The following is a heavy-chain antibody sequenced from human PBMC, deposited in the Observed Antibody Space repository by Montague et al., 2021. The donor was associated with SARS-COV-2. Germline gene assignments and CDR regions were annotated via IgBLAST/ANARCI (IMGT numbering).Heavy chain of an antibody. CDR1: GFTFGDHA. Sequence: SLRLSCAASGFTFGDHAMHWVRQAPGKGPEWISGITWDSGTLGYADSVKGRFTISRDNAKNSLYLQMNSLSVEDTALYYCAKDFDYYDSSGYFDYWGQGTLVTVSS. CDR2: ITWDSGTL. D-gene: IGHD3-22*01. CDR3: AKDFDYYDSSGYFDY. V-gene: IGHV3-9*01. J-gene: IGHJ4*02.